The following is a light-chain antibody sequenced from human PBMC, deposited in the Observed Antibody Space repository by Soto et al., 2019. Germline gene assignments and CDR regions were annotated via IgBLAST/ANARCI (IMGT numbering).Light chain of an antibody. CDR2: GAS. CDR1: QSVSSSY. Sequence: EIGVTQSPATLSLSTGERATLPCRASQSVSSSYFAWYQQRPGQAPRLLIYGASSRATGIPDRFSGSGSGTDFTLTISRLEPEDFAVYYCQQYSNLPLITFGEGARLEIK. J-gene: IGKJ5*01. V-gene: IGKV3-20*01. CDR3: QQYSNLPLIT.